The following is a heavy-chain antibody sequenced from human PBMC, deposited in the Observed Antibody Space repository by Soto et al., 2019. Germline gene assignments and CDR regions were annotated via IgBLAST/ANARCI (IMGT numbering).Heavy chain of an antibody. D-gene: IGHD6-19*01. Sequence: GGSLRLSCAASGFTFSSYAMHWVRQAPGKGLEYVSAISSNGGSTYYANSVKGRFTISRDNSKNTLYLQMGSLRAEDMAVYYCARCSGWYPSRYFDYWGQGTLVTVSS. J-gene: IGHJ4*02. CDR1: GFTFSSYA. V-gene: IGHV3-64*01. CDR2: ISSNGGST. CDR3: ARCSGWYPSRYFDY.